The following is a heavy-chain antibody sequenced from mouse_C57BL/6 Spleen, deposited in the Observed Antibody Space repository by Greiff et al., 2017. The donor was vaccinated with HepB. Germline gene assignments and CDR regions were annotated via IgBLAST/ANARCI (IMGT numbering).Heavy chain of an antibody. Sequence: VQLQQPGAELVRPGTSVKLSCKASGYTFTSYWMHWVKQRPGQGLEWIGVIDPSDSYTNYNQKFKGKATLTVDTSSSTAYMQLSSLTSEDSAVYYCASIYYGSSYDFDYWGQGTTLTVSS. CDR1: GYTFTSYW. V-gene: IGHV1-59*01. CDR2: IDPSDSYT. J-gene: IGHJ2*01. CDR3: ASIYYGSSYDFDY. D-gene: IGHD1-1*01.